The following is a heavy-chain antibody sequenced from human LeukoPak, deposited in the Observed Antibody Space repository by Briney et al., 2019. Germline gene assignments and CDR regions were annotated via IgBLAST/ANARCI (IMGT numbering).Heavy chain of an antibody. J-gene: IGHJ3*02. Sequence: SQTLSLTCTVSGGSISIGGYYWSWIRQHPGKGLEWIGYIFYNGNTYYNPSLKSRLTISGDTSENQFSLKLSSVTAADTAVYYCVRNFDTYNAFDIWGQGTMVTVSS. V-gene: IGHV4-31*03. D-gene: IGHD3-22*01. CDR3: VRNFDTYNAFDI. CDR2: IFYNGNT. CDR1: GGSISIGGYY.